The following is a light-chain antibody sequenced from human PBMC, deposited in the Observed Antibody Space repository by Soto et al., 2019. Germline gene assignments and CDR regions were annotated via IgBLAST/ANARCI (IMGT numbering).Light chain of an antibody. CDR2: GAS. V-gene: IGKV3-20*01. Sequence: EMALSQSPGTLYFSPGPRDTLSCRASQSVTSSSLAWYKQKPGQALRLLIYGASIRATGIPDRFSSSGSGTDFTLALSGLEPEDLAVYYCQEYGSSPRTFGERKKLDIK. J-gene: IGKJ1*01. CDR1: QSVTSSS. CDR3: QEYGSSPRT.